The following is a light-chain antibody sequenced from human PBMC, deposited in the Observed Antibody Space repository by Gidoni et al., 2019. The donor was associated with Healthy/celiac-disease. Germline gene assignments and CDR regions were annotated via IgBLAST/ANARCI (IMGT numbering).Light chain of an antibody. CDR1: QSVSSN. Sequence: EIVMTQSPATLSVSPGERATPSCRASQSVSSNLAWYQQKPGQAPRLLIYGASTRATGIPARFSGSGSGTEFTLTISSLQSEDFAVYYCQQYNNWLRTFGQGTKGGNQT. J-gene: IGKJ1*01. CDR2: GAS. V-gene: IGKV3-15*01. CDR3: QQYNNWLRT.